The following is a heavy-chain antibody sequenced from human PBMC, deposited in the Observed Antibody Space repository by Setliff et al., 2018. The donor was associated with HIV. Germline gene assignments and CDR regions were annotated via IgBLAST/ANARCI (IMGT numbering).Heavy chain of an antibody. V-gene: IGHV3-23*01. CDR1: GFTSSFHA. Sequence: GGSLRLSCAASGFTSSFHAMTWVRQAPGKGLEWVSGINGDGDSTYYADSVKGRFTVSRDNSKDTLTLQMNDLRAEDTGLYYCAKDYTTTFWEYNWFDLWGQGTLVTVSS. D-gene: IGHD3-3*01. CDR3: AKDYTTTFWEYNWFDL. J-gene: IGHJ5*02. CDR2: INGDGDST.